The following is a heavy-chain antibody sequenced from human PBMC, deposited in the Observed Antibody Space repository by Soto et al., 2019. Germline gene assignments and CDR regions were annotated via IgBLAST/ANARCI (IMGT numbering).Heavy chain of an antibody. J-gene: IGHJ4*02. CDR1: GGTFSRNA. Sequence: QVHLVQSGAEVKKPGSSVTVSCKASGGTFSRNALSWVRQGPGQGPEWMGGIIPNLGTANYAQKFQGSVTIIADKSTNTSYMELTSLRSEDTAVYFCASRGGFFEVWGQGSLVTVSS. CDR3: ASRGGFFEV. CDR2: IIPNLGTA. D-gene: IGHD3-3*01. V-gene: IGHV1-69*06.